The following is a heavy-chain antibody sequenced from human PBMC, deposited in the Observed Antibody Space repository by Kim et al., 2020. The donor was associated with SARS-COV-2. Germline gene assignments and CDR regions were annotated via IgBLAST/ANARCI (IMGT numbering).Heavy chain of an antibody. CDR2: INHSGST. Sequence: SETLSLTCAVYGGSFSGYYWSWIRQPPGKGLEWIGEINHSGSTNYNPSLKSRVTISVDTSKNQFSLKLSSVTAADTAVYYCARDSGSYQLLYWSRVGAGDWFDPWGQGTLVTVSS. CDR3: ARDSGSYQLLYWSRVGAGDWFDP. CDR1: GGSFSGYY. J-gene: IGHJ5*02. D-gene: IGHD2-2*02. V-gene: IGHV4-34*01.